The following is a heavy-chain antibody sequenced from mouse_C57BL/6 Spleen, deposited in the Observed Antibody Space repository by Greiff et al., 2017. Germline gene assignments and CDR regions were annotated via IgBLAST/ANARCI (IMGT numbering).Heavy chain of an antibody. Sequence: QVHVKQPGAELVMPGASVKLSCKASGYTFTSYWMHWVKQRPGQGLEWIGEIDPSDSYTNYNQKFKGKSTLTVDKSSSTAYMQLSSLTSEDSAVYYCARGKYYFDYWGQGTTLTVSS. CDR3: ARGKYYFDY. J-gene: IGHJ2*01. V-gene: IGHV1-69*01. D-gene: IGHD1-3*01. CDR1: GYTFTSYW. CDR2: IDPSDSYT.